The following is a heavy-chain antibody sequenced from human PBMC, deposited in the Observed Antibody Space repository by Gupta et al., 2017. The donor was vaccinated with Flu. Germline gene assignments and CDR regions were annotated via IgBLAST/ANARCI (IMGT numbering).Heavy chain of an antibody. D-gene: IGHD1-26*01. CDR1: GLVFIHFA. CDR3: AKGPSGSYFYWFDP. Sequence: EVQLFESGGGLVQPGTSIRLSCAVSGLVFIHFAITGIHQATGKGLEWVSAISGSGGTTYYADSAKGRFTISRDNSKNTLYLQMNSLRVEDTAVYYCAKGPSGSYFYWFDPWGQGTLVTVSS. CDR2: ISGSGGTT. V-gene: IGHV3-23*01. J-gene: IGHJ5*02.